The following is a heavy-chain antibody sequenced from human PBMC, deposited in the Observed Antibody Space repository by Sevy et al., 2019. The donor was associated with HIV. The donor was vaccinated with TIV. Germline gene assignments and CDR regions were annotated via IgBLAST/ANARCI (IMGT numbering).Heavy chain of an antibody. CDR2: ISYDGSKK. Sequence: GGSLRLSCAASGFTFSNYGMHWVRQAPGKGLEVVAVISYDGSKKYYADSVKGRFTISRDNSKNTLYLQMNSLGTEDTAVYYCAKRPSLFYLLDYWGQGTLVTVSS. J-gene: IGHJ4*02. D-gene: IGHD3-3*01. CDR3: AKRPSLFYLLDY. V-gene: IGHV3-30*18. CDR1: GFTFSNYG.